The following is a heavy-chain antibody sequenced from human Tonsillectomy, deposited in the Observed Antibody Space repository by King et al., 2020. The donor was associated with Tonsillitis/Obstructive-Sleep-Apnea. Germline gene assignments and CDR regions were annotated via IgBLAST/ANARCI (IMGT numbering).Heavy chain of an antibody. J-gene: IGHJ3*02. D-gene: IGHD3-10*01. CDR2: IYWDDDK. CDR3: ARGSYDSDAFDI. Sequence: TLQESGPTLVKPPQTLTLTCTFSGFSLSTGGVGVGWIRQPPGKALEWLALIYWDDDKPYSPSLKSRLTITKDTSKNQVVLTMTNMDPVDTATYYCARGSYDSDAFDIWGQGTMVIVS. CDR1: GFSLSTGGVG. V-gene: IGHV2-5*02.